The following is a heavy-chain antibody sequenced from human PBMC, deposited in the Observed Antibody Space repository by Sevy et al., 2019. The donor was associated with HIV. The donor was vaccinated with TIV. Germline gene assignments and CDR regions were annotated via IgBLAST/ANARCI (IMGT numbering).Heavy chain of an antibody. V-gene: IGHV1-18*01. D-gene: IGHD4-17*01. CDR2: IRDYNGNT. J-gene: IGHJ4*02. CDR3: ARGDGRDYYFFDY. Sequence: ASVKVSCKASGYTFTSYDITWVRQAPGQGLEWMGWIRDYNGNTNYAQKLQGRVTMTTDTSTRTAYMEPGSLRSDDTAVYYCARGDGRDYYFFDYWGQGTLVTVSS. CDR1: GYTFTSYD.